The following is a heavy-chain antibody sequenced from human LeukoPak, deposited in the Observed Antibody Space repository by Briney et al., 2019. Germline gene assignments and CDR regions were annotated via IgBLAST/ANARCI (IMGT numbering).Heavy chain of an antibody. V-gene: IGHV4-31*11. J-gene: IGHJ6*02. CDR2: IYYSGST. D-gene: IGHD3-10*01. Sequence: SETLSLTCAVSGGSISSGGYYWSWIRQHPGKGLEWIGYIYYSGSTYYNPSLKSRVTISVDTSKNQFSLKLSSVTAADTAVYYCARVVNGSGSYYYYYYGMDVWGQGTTVTVSS. CDR1: GGSISSGGYY. CDR3: ARVVNGSGSYYYYYYGMDV.